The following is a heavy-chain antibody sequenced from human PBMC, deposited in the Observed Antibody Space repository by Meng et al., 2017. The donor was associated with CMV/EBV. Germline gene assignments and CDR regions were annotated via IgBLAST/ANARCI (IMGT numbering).Heavy chain of an antibody. D-gene: IGHD2/OR15-2a*01. V-gene: IGHV2-26*01. J-gene: IGHJ4*02. CDR3: ARFVEYSNPKFDY. Sequence: SGPTLVKPTETLTLTCTVSGFPLSNGRMGVSWIRQPPGKALEWLAHIFSNDEKSYSTSLQRRLTISKDTSKSQVVLTMTNMDPVDTATYYCARFVEYSNPKFDYWGQGILVTVSS. CDR1: GFPLSNGRMG. CDR2: IFSNDEK.